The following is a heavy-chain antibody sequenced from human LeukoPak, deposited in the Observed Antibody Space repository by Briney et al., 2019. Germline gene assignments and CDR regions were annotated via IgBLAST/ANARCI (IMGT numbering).Heavy chain of an antibody. CDR1: GNSISGYY. D-gene: IGHD3-10*01. Sequence: PSETLSLTCTVSGNSISGYYWSWIRQPPGKGLEWIGFIFGGGSTNYNPSLKSRVTISADTSKNQFSLNVNSVTAADTAVYYCARVVGGEVDYWGQGTLVTVSS. V-gene: IGHV4-59*01. CDR2: IFGGGST. J-gene: IGHJ4*02. CDR3: ARVVGGEVDY.